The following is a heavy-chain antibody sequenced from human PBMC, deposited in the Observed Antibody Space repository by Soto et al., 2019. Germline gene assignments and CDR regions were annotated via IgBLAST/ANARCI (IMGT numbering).Heavy chain of an antibody. CDR2: MFYRGTT. CDR1: GGSISSRDHY. V-gene: IGHV4-39*01. D-gene: IGHD3-10*01. CDR3: VMRSGTYNEEPEDN. J-gene: IGHJ4*02. Sequence: PSETLSLTCTVSGGSISSRDHYWGWIRQPPEKGLEWIGSMFYRGTTYYNPSLRNRVTISVDLSKNQFSLKLTSVTAADTAVYYCVMRSGTYNEEPEDNWGQGTLVTVSS.